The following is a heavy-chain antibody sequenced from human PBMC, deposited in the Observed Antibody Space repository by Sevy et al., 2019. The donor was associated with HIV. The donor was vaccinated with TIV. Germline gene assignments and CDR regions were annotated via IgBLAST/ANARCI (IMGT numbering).Heavy chain of an antibody. V-gene: IGHV3-7*01. Sequence: GGSLRLSCAASGFTFSNYWMSWVRQAPGKGLECVANINQDGSVKYYLDSVKGRFIVSRDNAKNSLYLQMNSLRAEDSAVYYCAREQIAGSNPDYFDSWGQGTLVTVSS. CDR2: INQDGSVK. D-gene: IGHD1-7*01. J-gene: IGHJ4*02. CDR1: GFTFSNYW. CDR3: AREQIAGSNPDYFDS.